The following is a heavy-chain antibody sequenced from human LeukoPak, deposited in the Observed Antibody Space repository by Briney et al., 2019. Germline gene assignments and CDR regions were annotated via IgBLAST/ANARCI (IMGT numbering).Heavy chain of an antibody. CDR3: ASYSGSWGHYYYGMDV. J-gene: IGHJ6*02. V-gene: IGHV3-53*01. CDR2: IYSGGST. Sequence: GGPLRLSCAASGFTVSSNYMSWVRQAPGKGLEWVSVIYSGGSTYYADSVKGRFTISRDNSKNTLYLQMNSLRAEDTAVYYCASYSGSWGHYYYGMDVWGQGTTVTVS. CDR1: GFTVSSNY. D-gene: IGHD6-13*01.